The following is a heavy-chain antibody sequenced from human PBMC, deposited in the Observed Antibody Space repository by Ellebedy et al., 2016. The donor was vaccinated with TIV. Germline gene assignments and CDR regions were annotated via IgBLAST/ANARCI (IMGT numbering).Heavy chain of an antibody. CDR2: ISDSGSMI. CDR3: ARISSGRSFYGMDV. D-gene: IGHD6-19*01. Sequence: GESLKISXAASGFSSSDYYMSWILQAPGKGLEWVSYISDSGSMIHYADSVKGRFTISRDNSKDSLYLQMNNLRAEDTAVYYRARISSGRSFYGMDVWGQGTTVTVSS. J-gene: IGHJ6*02. CDR1: GFSSSDYY. V-gene: IGHV3-11*01.